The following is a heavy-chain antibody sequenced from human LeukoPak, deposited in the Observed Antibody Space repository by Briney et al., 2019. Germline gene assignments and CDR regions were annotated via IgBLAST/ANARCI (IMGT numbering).Heavy chain of an antibody. Sequence: GGSLRLSCAASGFTLSSYWMSWVRQAPGKGLEWVSYISSSSGTIYYADSVKGRFTISRDNAKNSLYLQMNSLRDEDTAVYYCARDFYGDWAFDIWGQGTMVTVSS. CDR2: ISSSSGTI. CDR3: ARDFYGDWAFDI. J-gene: IGHJ3*02. CDR1: GFTLSSYW. V-gene: IGHV3-48*02. D-gene: IGHD4-17*01.